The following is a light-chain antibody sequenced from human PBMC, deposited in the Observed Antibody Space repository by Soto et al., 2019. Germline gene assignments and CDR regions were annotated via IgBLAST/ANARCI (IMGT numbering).Light chain of an antibody. J-gene: IGLJ2*01. Sequence: QSALTQPRSVSGSPGQSVTISCTGTSSDVGGYNYVSWYQQHPGKAPKLMIYDVTKRPSGVPDRFSGSKSGNTASLTISGLQAEDEADYHCCSYAGSYTFAVVFGGGTKLTVL. CDR3: CSYAGSYTFAVV. CDR1: SSDVGGYNY. CDR2: DVT. V-gene: IGLV2-11*01.